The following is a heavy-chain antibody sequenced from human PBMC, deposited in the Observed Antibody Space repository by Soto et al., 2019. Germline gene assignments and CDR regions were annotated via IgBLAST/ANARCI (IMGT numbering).Heavy chain of an antibody. V-gene: IGHV3-30-3*01. Sequence: QVQLVESGGGVVQPGTSLRLSCAASGFTFSSYDIHWVRQAPGKGLEWVAVISYDGTTKYYADSVKGRFTISRDNSKNTLYLQMNSLRAEDTAVYYCATGYYAHAFDMWGQGTMFTVS. D-gene: IGHD3-9*01. CDR2: ISYDGTTK. J-gene: IGHJ3*02. CDR3: ATGYYAHAFDM. CDR1: GFTFSSYD.